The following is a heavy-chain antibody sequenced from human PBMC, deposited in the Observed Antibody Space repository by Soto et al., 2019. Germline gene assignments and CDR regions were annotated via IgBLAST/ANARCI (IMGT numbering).Heavy chain of an antibody. CDR1: GFTFTYW. D-gene: IGHD3-10*01. V-gene: IGHV3-74*01. Sequence: GGSLRLSCAGSGFTFTYWMHWVRQAPGKGLVWVSRINGDGSTTNYADSVKGRFTISRDNAKNTLFLQMDSLRAEDTAVYYCARAGSYRFDYWGQGALVTVSS. CDR3: ARAGSYRFDY. J-gene: IGHJ4*02. CDR2: INGDGSTT.